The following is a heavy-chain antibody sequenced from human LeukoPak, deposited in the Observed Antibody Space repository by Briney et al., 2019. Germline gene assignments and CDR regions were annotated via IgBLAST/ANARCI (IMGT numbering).Heavy chain of an antibody. CDR2: ISGSGGST. CDR1: GGSIGSSSYY. D-gene: IGHD2-21*02. J-gene: IGHJ3*02. Sequence: PSETLSLTCTVSGGSIGSSSYYWGWIRQPPGKGLEWVSAISGSGGSTYYADSVKGRFTISRDNSKNTLYLQMNSLKTEDTAVYYCTRHVPLAYCGGDCYSADAFDIWGQGTMVTVSS. CDR3: TRHVPLAYCGGDCYSADAFDI. V-gene: IGHV3-23*01.